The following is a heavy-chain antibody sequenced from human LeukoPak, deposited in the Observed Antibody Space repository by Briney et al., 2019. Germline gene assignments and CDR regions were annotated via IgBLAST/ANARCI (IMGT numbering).Heavy chain of an antibody. CDR1: GGSISSSSYY. CDR2: IYSGGST. CDR3: ARVTVGFDY. J-gene: IGHJ4*02. Sequence: SETLSLTCTVSGGSISSSSYYWGWVRQPPGKGLEWIGNIYSGGSTFNNPSLKSRVIIYVDTSKNQFSLKLSSVTAADTAVYYCARVTVGFDYWGQGILVTVSS. D-gene: IGHD4-17*01. V-gene: IGHV4-39*01.